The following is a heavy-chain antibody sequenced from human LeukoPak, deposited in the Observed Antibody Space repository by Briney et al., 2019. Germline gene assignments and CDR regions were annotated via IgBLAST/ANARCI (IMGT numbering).Heavy chain of an antibody. CDR2: ISYDGSNK. V-gene: IGHV3-30-3*01. J-gene: IGHJ5*02. CDR3: ARSRYNWNPGDWFGP. Sequence: GGSLRLSCAASGFTFSSYAMHWVRQAPGKGLEWVAVISYDGSNKYYADSVKGRFTISRDNSKNTLYLQMNSLRAEDTAVYYCARSRYNWNPGDWFGPWGQGTLVTVSS. D-gene: IGHD1-20*01. CDR1: GFTFSSYA.